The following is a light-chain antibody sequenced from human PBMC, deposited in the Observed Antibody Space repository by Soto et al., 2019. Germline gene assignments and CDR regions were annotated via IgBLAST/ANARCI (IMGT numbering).Light chain of an antibody. Sequence: QSALTQPPSVSGSPGQSVAVSCTGTSSDVGSYNRVSWYQQPPGTAPKLIIYEVNNRPSGVPDRFSGSKSGNTASLTISGLQAEDEADYYCSSFTTSTTYVFGTGTKLTV. J-gene: IGLJ1*01. CDR2: EVN. CDR3: SSFTTSTTYV. CDR1: SSDVGSYNR. V-gene: IGLV2-18*02.